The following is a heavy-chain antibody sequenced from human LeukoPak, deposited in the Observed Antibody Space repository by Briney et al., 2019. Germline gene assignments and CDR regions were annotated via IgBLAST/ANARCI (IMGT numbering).Heavy chain of an antibody. V-gene: IGHV1-46*01. CDR3: AREEMMVILALDM. D-gene: IGHD3-22*01. CDR2: INPSVGTT. CDR1: GCTFTKYY. Sequence: ASVKVSCKASGCTFTKYYIHWVRQAPGQGLEWMGIINPSVGTTLYSQKFQGRVTLTRDTSTTTVHMEVTSLRSDDTAVYYCAREEMMVILALDMWGQGTMVTVSS. J-gene: IGHJ3*02.